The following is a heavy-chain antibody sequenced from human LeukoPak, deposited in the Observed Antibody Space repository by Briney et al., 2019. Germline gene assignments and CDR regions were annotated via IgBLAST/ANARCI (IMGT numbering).Heavy chain of an antibody. CDR2: IRYDGSNK. D-gene: IGHD2-21*02. CDR1: GFTFSSYG. J-gene: IGHJ4*02. CDR3: ARTNLFVVVTALDY. Sequence: GSLRLSCAASGFTFSSYGMHWVRQAPGKGLEWVAFIRYDGSNKYYADSVKGRFTISRDNSKNTLYLQMNSLRAEDTAVYYCARTNLFVVVTALDYWGQGTLVTVSS. V-gene: IGHV3-30*02.